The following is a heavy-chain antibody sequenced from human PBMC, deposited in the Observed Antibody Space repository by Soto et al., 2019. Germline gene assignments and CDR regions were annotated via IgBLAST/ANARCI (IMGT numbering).Heavy chain of an antibody. Sequence: SETLSLTCTVSGGSISSSSYYWGWIRQPPGKGLEWIGSIYYSGSTYYNPSLKSRVTISVDTSKNQFSLKLSSVTAAETAVYYCARPRGGGLYCTNGVCYFDAFDIWGQGTMVTVSS. J-gene: IGHJ3*02. CDR1: GGSISSSSYY. V-gene: IGHV4-39*01. D-gene: IGHD2-8*01. CDR2: IYYSGST. CDR3: ARPRGGGLYCTNGVCYFDAFDI.